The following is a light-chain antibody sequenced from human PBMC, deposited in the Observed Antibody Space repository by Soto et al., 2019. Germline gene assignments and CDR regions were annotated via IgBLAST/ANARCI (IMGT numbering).Light chain of an antibody. V-gene: IGKV3-15*01. CDR1: QSVSSN. J-gene: IGKJ5*01. Sequence: VFTPSSVTLSLSPGERGTLSCRASQSVSSNLVWYQQKPGQAPRRLIYAASTRATGVPARFSGSGSGTEFTLTISSLQSEDFAVYYCQQYNNWPPSITFGQGTRLEIK. CDR2: AAS. CDR3: QQYNNWPPSIT.